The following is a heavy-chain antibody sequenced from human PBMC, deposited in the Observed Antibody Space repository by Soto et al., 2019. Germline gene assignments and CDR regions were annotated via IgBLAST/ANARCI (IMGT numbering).Heavy chain of an antibody. J-gene: IGHJ4*02. V-gene: IGHV3-30*18. D-gene: IGHD3-10*01. CDR3: AKGEVRAIILSYFDY. CDR2: ISNDGSNE. CDR1: GFTFRWFG. Sequence: PGGSLRLSCAGSGFTFRWFGMNWVRQAPGKGLEWVARISNDGSNEYYVDSVEGRFTISRDNSKNTLYLQMDSRRAEDTAVYYCAKGEVRAIILSYFDYWGLGTLVTVSS.